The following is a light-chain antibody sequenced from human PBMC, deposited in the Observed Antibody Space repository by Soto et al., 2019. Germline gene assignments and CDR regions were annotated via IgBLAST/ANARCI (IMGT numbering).Light chain of an antibody. CDR3: QQRSNWIH. V-gene: IGKV3-11*01. CDR2: DAS. Sequence: EGVGPQSTATLSFSPCERASLSCRASQSVSSYLAWYQQKPGKAPRXLIYDASNRATGIPARFSGSGSGTDFTLTISSLEPEDFAVYYCQQRSNWIHFGQGTRLEIK. CDR1: QSVSSY. J-gene: IGKJ5*01.